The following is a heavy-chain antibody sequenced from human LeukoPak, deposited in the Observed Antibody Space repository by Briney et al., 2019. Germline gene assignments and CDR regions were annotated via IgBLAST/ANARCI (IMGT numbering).Heavy chain of an antibody. V-gene: IGHV4-38-2*02. Sequence: SETLSLTCTVSGYSISNNYYWGWIRQPPGKGLEWIGSIYYSGSTYYNPSLKSRVTISVDTSKNQFSLKLSSVTAADTAVYYCARATMQYYFDYWGQGTLVTVSS. CDR1: GYSISNNYY. CDR3: ARATMQYYFDY. D-gene: IGHD2-2*01. CDR2: IYYSGST. J-gene: IGHJ4*02.